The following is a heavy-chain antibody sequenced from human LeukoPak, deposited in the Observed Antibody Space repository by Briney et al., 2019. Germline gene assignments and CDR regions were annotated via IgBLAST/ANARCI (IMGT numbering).Heavy chain of an antibody. J-gene: IGHJ3*02. CDR3: ARGLFGSAVAGTFAFDI. V-gene: IGHV1-18*01. CDR1: GYTFTSYG. D-gene: IGHD6-19*01. Sequence: GASVKVSCKASGYTFTSYGISWVRQAPAQGLEWMGWISAYNGNTNYAQKLQGRVTMTTDTSTSTAYMELRSLRSDDTAVYYCARGLFGSAVAGTFAFDIWGQGTMVTVSS. CDR2: ISAYNGNT.